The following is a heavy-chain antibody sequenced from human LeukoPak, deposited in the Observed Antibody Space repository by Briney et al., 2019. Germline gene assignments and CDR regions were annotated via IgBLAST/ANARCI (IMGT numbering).Heavy chain of an antibody. D-gene: IGHD1-26*01. Sequence: SETLSLTCTVSGDSISTYYWSWIRQPAGKGLEWIGRVSTSGSTYQNPSLKSRVAMSVGTPKNQFSLKLSFVTAADTAVYYCAKMGSGSYLTYYYYMDVWGKGTAVTVSS. CDR2: VSTSGST. CDR3: AKMGSGSYLTYYYYMDV. CDR1: GDSISTYY. J-gene: IGHJ6*03. V-gene: IGHV4-4*07.